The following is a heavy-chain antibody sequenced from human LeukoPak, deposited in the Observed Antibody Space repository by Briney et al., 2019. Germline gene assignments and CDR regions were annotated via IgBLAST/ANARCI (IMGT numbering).Heavy chain of an antibody. J-gene: IGHJ4*02. CDR2: LSSSSSYI. V-gene: IGHV3-21*01. D-gene: IGHD2-15*01. CDR1: GFTFSSYS. Sequence: PGGSLILSCAVSGFTFSSYSMSWVRQAPGKGLEWVSSLSSSSSYIYYADSVKGRFTISRDNAKNSLYLQMNSLRAEDTAVYYCARVRCSGGGCFYNFDYWGQGSLVTVSS. CDR3: ARVRCSGGGCFYNFDY.